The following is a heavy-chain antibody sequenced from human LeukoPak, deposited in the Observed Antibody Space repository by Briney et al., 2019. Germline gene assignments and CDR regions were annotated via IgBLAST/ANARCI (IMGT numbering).Heavy chain of an antibody. CDR1: GFTFSSYA. Sequence: GGSLRLSCAASGFTFSSYAMSWVRQAPGKGLEWVSAICGSGGSTYYADSVKGRFTISRDNSKNTLYLQMNSLRAEDTAVYYCAKHSSGWYGCFDYWGQGTLVTVSS. V-gene: IGHV3-23*01. D-gene: IGHD6-19*01. J-gene: IGHJ4*02. CDR2: ICGSGGST. CDR3: AKHSSGWYGCFDY.